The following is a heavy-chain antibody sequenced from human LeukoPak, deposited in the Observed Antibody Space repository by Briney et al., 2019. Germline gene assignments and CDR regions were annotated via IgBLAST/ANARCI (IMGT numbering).Heavy chain of an antibody. CDR2: IIPIIGIA. D-gene: IGHD2-15*01. CDR1: GGTFSSYA. V-gene: IGHV1-69*04. CDR3: ARAGTRLDCSGGSCEYYFDY. Sequence: SVKVSCKASGGTFSSYAISWVRQALGQGLEWMGRIIPIIGIANYAQKFQGRVTITADKSTSTAYMELSSLRSEDTAVYYCARAGTRLDCSGGSCEYYFDYWGQGTLVTVSS. J-gene: IGHJ4*02.